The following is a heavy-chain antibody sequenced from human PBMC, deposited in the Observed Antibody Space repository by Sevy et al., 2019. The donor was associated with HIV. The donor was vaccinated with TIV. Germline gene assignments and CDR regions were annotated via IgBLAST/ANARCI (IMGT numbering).Heavy chain of an antibody. Sequence: SETLSLTCSVSGGSFSSHYWSWIRQPAGEGLEWIGRIDTSGGTNYNPSLKTRVTMSIDTSKNQFSLRLRSVTAADTAVYYCARYNFWSGHYDYFDYWGPGALVTVSS. CDR3: ARYNFWSGHYDYFDY. J-gene: IGHJ4*02. CDR2: IDTSGGT. CDR1: GGSFSSHY. D-gene: IGHD3-3*01. V-gene: IGHV4-4*07.